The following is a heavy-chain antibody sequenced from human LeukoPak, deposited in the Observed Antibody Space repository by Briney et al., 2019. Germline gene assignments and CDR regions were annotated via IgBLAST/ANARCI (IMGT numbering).Heavy chain of an antibody. CDR2: MNHNSGNT. V-gene: IGHV1-8*01. CDR1: GYTFTSYD. J-gene: IGHJ4*02. Sequence: GASVKVSCKASGYTFTSYDINWVRQATAQGLEWMGWMNHNSGNTGYAQKFQDRVTMTRNTSISTAYMELSSRTSKDTAVYYCARGAWGELEGDYWGQGTLVTGSS. D-gene: IGHD1-26*01. CDR3: ARGAWGELEGDY.